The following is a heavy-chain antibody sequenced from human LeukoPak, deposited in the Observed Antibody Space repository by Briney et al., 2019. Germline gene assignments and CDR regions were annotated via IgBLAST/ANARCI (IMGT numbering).Heavy chain of an antibody. CDR1: GLTFTNHG. J-gene: IGHJ4*02. CDR3: ARDRGKDYFGD. D-gene: IGHD4-23*01. V-gene: IGHV3-30*02. Sequence: AGGSLRLSCVASGLTFTNHGFHWLRQAADKGLEWVAFVRNDGFDTYHSNSVKGRFSISRDDSKNTVYLQMNSLRAEDTALYYCARDRGKDYFGDWGQGTRVTVSS. CDR2: VRNDGFDT.